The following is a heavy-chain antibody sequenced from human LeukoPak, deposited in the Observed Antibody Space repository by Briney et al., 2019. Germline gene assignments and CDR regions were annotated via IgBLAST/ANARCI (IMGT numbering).Heavy chain of an antibody. J-gene: IGHJ4*02. CDR3: ATLYWTTTVY. Sequence: GGSLRLSCAASGFTFSDYYMSWIRQAPGKGLEWVSYISSSGGTIYYADSVKGRFTISRDNAKNSLYLQMNSLRADDTAVYYCATLYWTTTVYWGQGTLVTVSS. D-gene: IGHD1-1*01. V-gene: IGHV3-11*01. CDR1: GFTFSDYY. CDR2: ISSSGGTI.